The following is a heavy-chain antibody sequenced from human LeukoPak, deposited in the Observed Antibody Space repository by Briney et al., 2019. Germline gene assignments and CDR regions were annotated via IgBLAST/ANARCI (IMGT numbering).Heavy chain of an antibody. J-gene: IGHJ5*02. Sequence: SETLSLTGTVSGGSISNYCWIWIRQPPGKGLEWIGHISYSGSTNYNPSLKSRITISVDTSKNQFSLKVTSVTAADTAVYYCARGHDGVVGWFAPWGRGTLVTVSS. CDR3: ARGHDGVVGWFAP. CDR2: ISYSGST. CDR1: GGSISNYC. V-gene: IGHV4-59*01. D-gene: IGHD2-15*01.